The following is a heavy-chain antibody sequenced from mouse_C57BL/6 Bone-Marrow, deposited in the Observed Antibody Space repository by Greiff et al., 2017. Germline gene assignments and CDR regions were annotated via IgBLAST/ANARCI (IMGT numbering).Heavy chain of an antibody. CDR1: GFNIKDYY. V-gene: IGHV14-2*01. Sequence: EVQLQQSGAELVKPGASVKLSCTASGFNIKDYYMHWVKQRTEQGLEWIGRIDPEDGETKYAPKFPGKATITADTSSNTAYLQLSSLTSEDTAVYYCARASAMDYWGQGTSVTVSS. CDR2: IDPEDGET. D-gene: IGHD3-3*01. CDR3: ARASAMDY. J-gene: IGHJ4*01.